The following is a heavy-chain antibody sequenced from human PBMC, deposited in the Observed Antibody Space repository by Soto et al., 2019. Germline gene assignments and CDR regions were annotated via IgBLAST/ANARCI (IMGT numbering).Heavy chain of an antibody. V-gene: IGHV3-30*18. D-gene: IGHD2-2*01. CDR2: ISYDGSNK. CDR1: GFTFSSYG. CDR3: AKLGLGYCSSTSCSDY. J-gene: IGHJ4*02. Sequence: QVQLVESGGGVVQPGRSLRLSCAASGFTFSSYGMHWVRQAPGKGLEWVAVISYDGSNKYYADSVKGRFTISRDNSKNTLDLQMNSLRAEDTAVYYCAKLGLGYCSSTSCSDYWGQGTLVTVSS.